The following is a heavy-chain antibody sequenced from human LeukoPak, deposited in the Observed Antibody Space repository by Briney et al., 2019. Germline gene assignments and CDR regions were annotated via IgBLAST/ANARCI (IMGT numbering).Heavy chain of an antibody. D-gene: IGHD5/OR15-5a*01. J-gene: IGHJ4*02. CDR1: GFTFSTYA. V-gene: IGHV3-23*01. CDR2: DSGSGIST. Sequence: GGSLRLSCAASGFTFSTYAMSWVRQAPGMGLERVSADSGSGISTYYADSVKGRFTISRDNSKNTVFLQMNSLRADDTAIYYCVKGVSSPLYYFDYWGQGTLVTVSS. CDR3: VKGVSSPLYYFDY.